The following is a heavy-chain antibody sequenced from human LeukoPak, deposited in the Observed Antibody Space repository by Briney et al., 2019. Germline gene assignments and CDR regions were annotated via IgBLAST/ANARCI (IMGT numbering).Heavy chain of an antibody. CDR3: AKNLYCGGGSCYPSALGMDV. J-gene: IGHJ6*02. CDR1: GLTFSSDW. D-gene: IGHD2-15*01. Sequence: PGGSLRLSCAASGLTFSSDWMHWVRQVPGKGLVWVSRINSDASTINYADSVKGRFTISRDNAKNTLYLQMNNLRAEDTAVYYCAKNLYCGGGSCYPSALGMDVWGQGTTVTVSS. V-gene: IGHV3-74*01. CDR2: INSDASTI.